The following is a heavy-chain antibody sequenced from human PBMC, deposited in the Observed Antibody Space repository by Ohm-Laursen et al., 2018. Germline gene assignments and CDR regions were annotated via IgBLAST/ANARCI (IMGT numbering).Heavy chain of an antibody. Sequence: GTLSLTCNVSGASISSRGSYWAWIRQTPGKGLEWLASVYHTGTKYYNPSLKTGLTISVDTSKNQFSLKLTSVTAADTALYYCARHPSNPDAFDIWGQGTMVTVSS. D-gene: IGHD1-14*01. CDR3: ARHPSNPDAFDI. V-gene: IGHV4-39*01. CDR1: GASISSRGSY. J-gene: IGHJ3*02. CDR2: VYHTGTK.